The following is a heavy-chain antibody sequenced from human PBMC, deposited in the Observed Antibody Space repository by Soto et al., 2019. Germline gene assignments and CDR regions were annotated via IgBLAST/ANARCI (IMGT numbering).Heavy chain of an antibody. Sequence: QVQLVESGGGVVQPGRSLRLSCAASGFTFSSYAMHCVRQAPGKGLEWGAVISYDGSNKYYADSVKGRFTIARDKSKNTLYLQMNSLRAEDTAVYYCARDLGYCTNGVCYYYGMDVWVQGTTVTVSS. CDR2: ISYDGSNK. V-gene: IGHV3-30-3*01. CDR1: GFTFSSYA. CDR3: ARDLGYCTNGVCYYYGMDV. J-gene: IGHJ6*02. D-gene: IGHD2-8*01.